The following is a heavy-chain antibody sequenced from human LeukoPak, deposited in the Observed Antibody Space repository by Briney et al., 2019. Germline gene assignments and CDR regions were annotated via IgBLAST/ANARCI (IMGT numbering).Heavy chain of an antibody. Sequence: PSETLSLTCTVSGVSISTSRYYWGWLRQPPGKGLEWIGSIYYSGSTYYNPSLKSRFTISVDPSKNQFSLKLSSVTAADTAVYYCARNRYYYGSGNYGVPNWFDPWGQGTLVTVSS. D-gene: IGHD3-10*01. CDR3: ARNRYYYGSGNYGVPNWFDP. CDR2: IYYSGST. V-gene: IGHV4-39*01. J-gene: IGHJ5*02. CDR1: GVSISTSRYY.